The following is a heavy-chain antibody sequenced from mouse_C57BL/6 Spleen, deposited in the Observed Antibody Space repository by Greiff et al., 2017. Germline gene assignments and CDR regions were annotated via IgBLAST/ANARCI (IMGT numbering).Heavy chain of an antibody. CDR3: ARSHYYGSSYDWYFDV. Sequence: QVHVKQPGAELVMPGASVKLSCKASGYTFTSYWMHWVKQRPGQGLEWIGMINPNSGSTNYNEKFKSKATLTVVKSSSTAYMQLSSLTSEYSAVYYCARSHYYGSSYDWYFDVWGTGTTVTVSS. V-gene: IGHV1-64*01. D-gene: IGHD1-1*01. CDR2: INPNSGST. J-gene: IGHJ1*03. CDR1: GYTFTSYW.